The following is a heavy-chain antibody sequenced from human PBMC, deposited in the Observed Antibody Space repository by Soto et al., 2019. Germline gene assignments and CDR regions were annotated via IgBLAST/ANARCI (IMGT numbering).Heavy chain of an antibody. CDR2: INAGNGNT. CDR1: GYTFTSYA. V-gene: IGHV1-3*01. J-gene: IGHJ4*02. D-gene: IGHD2-2*01. Sequence: QVQLVQSGAEVKKPGASVKVSCKASGYTFTSYAMHWVRQAPGQRLEWMGWINAGNGNTKYSQKFQGRVTITRDTSASTAYMELSSLRSEDTAVYYCARRGLGGYCSSTSCYPLFDYWGQGTLDTVSS. CDR3: ARRGLGGYCSSTSCYPLFDY.